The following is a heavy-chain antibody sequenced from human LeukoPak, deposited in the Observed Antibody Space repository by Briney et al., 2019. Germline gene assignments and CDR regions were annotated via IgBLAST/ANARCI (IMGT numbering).Heavy chain of an antibody. V-gene: IGHV4-4*07. D-gene: IGHD3-9*01. J-gene: IGHJ5*02. Sequence: SETLSLTCTVSGGSMSSYHWSWIRQPAGKGLEWIGRIYTSGSTNYNPSLKRRVTISVDASKNQFSLKLSSVTAADTAVYYCARVKGYDILTGYYVWFDPWGQGTLVTVSS. CDR2: IYTSGST. CDR1: GGSMSSYH. CDR3: ARVKGYDILTGYYVWFDP.